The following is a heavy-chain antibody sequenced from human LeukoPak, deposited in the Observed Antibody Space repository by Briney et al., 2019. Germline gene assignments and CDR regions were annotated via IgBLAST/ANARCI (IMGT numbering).Heavy chain of an antibody. D-gene: IGHD3-10*01. Sequence: PSETLSLTCTVSGGSISSYYWGWIRQPAGKGLEWIGHIYTSGSTKYNPSLKGRVTMSVDTSKNQFSLNLSSVTAADTAVYYCARDTILSGSPLDYWGPGTLVTVSS. J-gene: IGHJ4*02. V-gene: IGHV4-4*07. CDR3: ARDTILSGSPLDY. CDR2: IYTSGST. CDR1: GGSISSYY.